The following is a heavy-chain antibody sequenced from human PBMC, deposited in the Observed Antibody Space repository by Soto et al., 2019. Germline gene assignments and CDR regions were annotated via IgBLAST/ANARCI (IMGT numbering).Heavy chain of an antibody. J-gene: IGHJ6*02. V-gene: IGHV1-18*01. CDR3: ARESSLDTAMLIGPYYYYGMDV. Sequence: ASVKVSCKASGYTFTSYGISWVRQAPGQGLEWMGWISAYNGNTNYAQKLQGRVTMTTDTSTSTAYMELRSLRSEDTDVYYCARESSLDTAMLIGPYYYYGMDVWGQGTPVTVSS. D-gene: IGHD5-18*01. CDR2: ISAYNGNT. CDR1: GYTFTSYG.